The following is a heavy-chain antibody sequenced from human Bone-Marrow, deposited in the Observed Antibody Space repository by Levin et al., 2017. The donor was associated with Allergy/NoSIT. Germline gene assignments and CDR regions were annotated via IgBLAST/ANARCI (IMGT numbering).Heavy chain of an antibody. D-gene: IGHD3-3*01. J-gene: IGHJ4*02. Sequence: GESLKISCKASGYTFTGYHMHWVRQAPGQGLEWMGWINPNSGGTEYAQKFQGRVSMTRDTSTNTAYMELRGLTSDDTAVYYCASEPDLDETRDSRNYREYWGQGTLFTVSS. CDR3: ASEPDLDETRDSRNYREY. V-gene: IGHV1-2*02. CDR2: INPNSGGT. CDR1: GYTFTGYH.